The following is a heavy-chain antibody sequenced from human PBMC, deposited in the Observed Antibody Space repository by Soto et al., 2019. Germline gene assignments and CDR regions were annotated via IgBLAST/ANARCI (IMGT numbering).Heavy chain of an antibody. Sequence: EVQLVESGGGLVQPGGSLKLSCVASGFTFSDSALHWVRQASGKGLEWVGRVRTKANNYATAYGASVNGRFTISRDDSRRTAYLQMNSLKADDTAMYFCARVYGYGGNAHFDYWGLGTLVTVSS. J-gene: IGHJ4*02. V-gene: IGHV3-73*01. CDR2: VRTKANNYAT. D-gene: IGHD4-17*01. CDR1: GFTFSDSA. CDR3: ARVYGYGGNAHFDY.